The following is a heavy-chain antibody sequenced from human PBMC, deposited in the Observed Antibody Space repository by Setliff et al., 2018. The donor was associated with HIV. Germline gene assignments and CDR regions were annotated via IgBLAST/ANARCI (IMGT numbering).Heavy chain of an antibody. D-gene: IGHD2-8*02. CDR3: ARGRGRAVVSTNSWESPLFQY. Sequence: ERVAVISFDVNREEYIDSVKGRFSISRDNSKNTVDLQMNSLRPEDTAVYYCARGRGRAVVSTNSWESPLFQYWGQGTLVTVSS. CDR2: ISFDVNRE. V-gene: IGHV3-30*07. J-gene: IGHJ1*01.